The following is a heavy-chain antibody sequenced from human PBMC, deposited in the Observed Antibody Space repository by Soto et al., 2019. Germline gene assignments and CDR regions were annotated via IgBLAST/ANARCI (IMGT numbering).Heavy chain of an antibody. Sequence: GGSLRLSCAASGFTFSSYAMSWVRQAPGKGLEWVSAISGSGGSTYYAASVKGRFTISRDDSKNSLFLQLNSLKTEDTAVYYCARPRSSAWSDTYFVYWGQGALVTVSS. CDR1: GFTFSSYA. CDR3: ARPRSSAWSDTYFVY. V-gene: IGHV3-23*01. J-gene: IGHJ4*02. D-gene: IGHD6-19*01. CDR2: ISGSGGST.